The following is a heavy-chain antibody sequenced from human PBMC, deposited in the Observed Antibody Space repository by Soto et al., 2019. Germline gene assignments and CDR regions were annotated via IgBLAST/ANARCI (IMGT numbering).Heavy chain of an antibody. V-gene: IGHV3-48*02. CDR2: LSSSSSTI. CDR3: AREGGIAVAGTSGDY. J-gene: IGHJ4*02. CDR1: GFTFSSYT. D-gene: IGHD6-19*01. Sequence: EVQLVESGGGLVQPGGSLRLSCTASGFTFSSYTMNWVRQAPGKGLEWVSYLSSSSSTIYYEDLLKGRFTIAYDTAKNSLYLQMNSLRDEDTAVHYCAREGGIAVAGTSGDYWGQGTLVTVSS.